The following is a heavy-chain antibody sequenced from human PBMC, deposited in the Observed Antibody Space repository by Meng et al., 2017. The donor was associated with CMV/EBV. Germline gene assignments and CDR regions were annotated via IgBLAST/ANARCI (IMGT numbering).Heavy chain of an antibody. V-gene: IGHV1-69*10. Sequence: SVKVSCKASGGTFSSYAISWVRQATGQGLEWMGGIIPILGIANYAQKFQGRVTITANKSTSTAYMELSSLRSEDTAVYYCARVPNITIWDYYYGMDVWGQGTTVTVSS. CDR2: IIPILGIA. CDR3: ARVPNITIWDYYYGMDV. CDR1: GGTFSSYA. J-gene: IGHJ6*02. D-gene: IGHD3-3*01.